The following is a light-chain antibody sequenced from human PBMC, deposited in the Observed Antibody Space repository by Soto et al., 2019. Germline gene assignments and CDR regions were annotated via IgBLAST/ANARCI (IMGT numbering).Light chain of an antibody. Sequence: IVMTQSPATLSVSKGERATLSCRASQSVNSNLAWYQQKPGQAPRLLIYDSSTRATGIPARFSGSGSGTEFTLTISSLQSEDFAVYYCQQYNNWPPYTFGQGTKVDIK. CDR1: QSVNSN. J-gene: IGKJ2*01. V-gene: IGKV3-15*01. CDR2: DSS. CDR3: QQYNNWPPYT.